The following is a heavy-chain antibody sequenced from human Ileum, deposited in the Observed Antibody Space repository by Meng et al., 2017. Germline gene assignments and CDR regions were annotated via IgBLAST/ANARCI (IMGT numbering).Heavy chain of an antibody. CDR1: GYTFTNYG. CDR3: ARGGGRYGPDFDY. V-gene: IGHV7-4-1*02. D-gene: IGHD3-16*01. Sequence: QVQLVQSGSELKNPGASVKVSCKGSGYTFTNYGMNWVRQAPGQGLEWMGWINTNTGDPTYAQAFTGRFVFSLDTSVNTAYLQISSLKAEDTAIYYCARGGGRYGPDFDYWGQGTLVTVSS. CDR2: INTNTGDP. J-gene: IGHJ4*02.